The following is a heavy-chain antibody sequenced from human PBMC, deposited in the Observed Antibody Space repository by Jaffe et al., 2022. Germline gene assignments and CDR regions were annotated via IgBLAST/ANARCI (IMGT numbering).Heavy chain of an antibody. CDR1: GGSISSSNW. D-gene: IGHD3-10*01. V-gene: IGHV4-4*02. CDR2: IYHSGST. Sequence: QVQLQESGPGLVKPSGTLSLTCAVSGGSISSSNWWSWIRQPPGKGLEWIGEIYHSGSTNYNPSLKSRVTISVDKSKNQFSLKLSSVTAADTAVYYCARKAGVKRFGELFPLPHYYYYMDVWGKGTTVTVSS. J-gene: IGHJ6*03. CDR3: ARKAGVKRFGELFPLPHYYYYMDV.